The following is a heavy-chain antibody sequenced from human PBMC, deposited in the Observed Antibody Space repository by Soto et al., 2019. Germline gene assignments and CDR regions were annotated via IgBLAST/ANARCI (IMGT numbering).Heavy chain of an antibody. J-gene: IGHJ6*02. Sequence: EVQLVESGGGLVKPGGSLRLSCAASGFTFSSYSMNWVRQAPGKGLEWVSSISSSSSYIYYADSVKGRFTISRDNAKNSLYLQMNCLRAEDTAVYYCARDLRPLDYYYYGMDVWGQGTTVTVSS. CDR3: ARDLRPLDYYYYGMDV. V-gene: IGHV3-21*01. CDR2: ISSSSSYI. CDR1: GFTFSSYS. D-gene: IGHD3-16*01.